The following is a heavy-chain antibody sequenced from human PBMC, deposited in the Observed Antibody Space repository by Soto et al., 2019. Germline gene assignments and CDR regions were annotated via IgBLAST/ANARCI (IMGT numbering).Heavy chain of an antibody. CDR2: ISAYNGNT. D-gene: IGHD3-9*01. Sequence: GASVKVSCKASGYTFTSYGISWVRQAPGQGLEWMGWISAYNGNTNYAQKLQGRVTMTTDTSTSTAYMELRSLRSDDTAVYYCARFDNYDILTGYSLTLYYYYGMDVWGQGTTDTVSS. CDR3: ARFDNYDILTGYSLTLYYYYGMDV. V-gene: IGHV1-18*01. J-gene: IGHJ6*02. CDR1: GYTFTSYG.